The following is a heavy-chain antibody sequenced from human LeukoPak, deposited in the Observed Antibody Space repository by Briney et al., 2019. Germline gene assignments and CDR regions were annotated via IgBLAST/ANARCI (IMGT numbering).Heavy chain of an antibody. CDR2: ITISSSYT. CDR1: GFTFSSYS. D-gene: IGHD3-10*01. CDR3: AKDREGGSRLRGWFDP. Sequence: GGSLRLSCAASGFTFSSYSMNWVRQAPGRGLEWVSSITISSSYTYYADSVKGRFTISRDNARNSLYLQMYSLRAEDTAVYYCAKDREGGSRLRGWFDPWGQGTLVTVSS. J-gene: IGHJ5*02. V-gene: IGHV3-21*01.